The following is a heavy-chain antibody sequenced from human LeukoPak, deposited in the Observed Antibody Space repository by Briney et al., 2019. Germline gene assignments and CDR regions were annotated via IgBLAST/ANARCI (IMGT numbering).Heavy chain of an antibody. D-gene: IGHD6-13*01. V-gene: IGHV3-7*01. J-gene: IGHJ6*03. CDR2: IKQDGSEK. Sequence: GGSLRLSCAASGFTFSSYWMSWVRQAPGKGLEWVANIKQDGSEKYYVDSVKGRFTISRDNAKNSLYLQMNSLRAEDTAVYYCAREGPSSSWYYGGYYYYYVDVWGKGTTVTISS. CDR3: AREGPSSSWYYGGYYYYYVDV. CDR1: GFTFSSYW.